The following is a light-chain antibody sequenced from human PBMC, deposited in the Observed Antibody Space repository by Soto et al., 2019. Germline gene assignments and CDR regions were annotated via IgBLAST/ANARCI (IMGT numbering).Light chain of an antibody. Sequence: DIVMTQSPLSLPVTPGEPASISCRSSQSLLHSNGYTYLYWYLQKPGQSPQLLIYLGSNRASGVADRFRGSGSGTDFTLKISRVEAEDVGVYYCMQALQTPRTFGQGTKVEIK. V-gene: IGKV2-28*01. J-gene: IGKJ1*01. CDR2: LGS. CDR1: QSLLHSNGYTY. CDR3: MQALQTPRT.